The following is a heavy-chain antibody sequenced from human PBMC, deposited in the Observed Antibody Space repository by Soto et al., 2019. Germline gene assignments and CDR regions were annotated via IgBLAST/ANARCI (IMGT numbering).Heavy chain of an antibody. J-gene: IGHJ6*02. CDR3: SSQEVAVTPPWSV. D-gene: IGHD2-15*01. Sequence: GGSLRLSCVASGFSFRSYAMHWVRQAPGKGLEWVAAILHDGSNKYYADSVKGRFTISRENSKNTLYLQMNSLRGEDTAVYSCSSQEVAVTPPWSVWTQGTTVTVSS. CDR1: GFSFRSYA. CDR2: ILHDGSNK. V-gene: IGHV3-30-3*01.